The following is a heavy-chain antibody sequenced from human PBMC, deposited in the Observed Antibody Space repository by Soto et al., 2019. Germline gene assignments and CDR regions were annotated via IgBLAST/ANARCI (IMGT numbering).Heavy chain of an antibody. V-gene: IGHV3-74*01. Sequence: EVKVVESGGGLVQPGGSLRLSCAASGFTFSDNWMHWVRQPPGKGPVWVSRISGDASSTSYADSVKGRFTISRDSAKNTVHLQMDSLRFEDTAVYYCTRGGTRTTYWGLFDSWGQGTLVTVSS. CDR3: TRGGTRTTYWGLFDS. CDR2: ISGDASST. CDR1: GFTFSDNW. J-gene: IGHJ4*02. D-gene: IGHD7-27*01.